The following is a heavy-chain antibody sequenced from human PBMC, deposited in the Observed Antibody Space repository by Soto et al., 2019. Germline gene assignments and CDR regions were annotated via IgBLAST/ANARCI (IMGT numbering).Heavy chain of an antibody. CDR3: ARGRRASGWYWYFDY. V-gene: IGHV3-30*03. Sequence: PXESLGLSCAASGFTFSSYGMHWVRQAPGKGLEWVAVISYDGSNKYYADSVKGRFTISRDNSKNTLYLQMNSLRAEDTAVYYCARGRRASGWYWYFDYWGQGTLVTVSS. CDR1: GFTFSSYG. D-gene: IGHD6-19*01. CDR2: ISYDGSNK. J-gene: IGHJ4*02.